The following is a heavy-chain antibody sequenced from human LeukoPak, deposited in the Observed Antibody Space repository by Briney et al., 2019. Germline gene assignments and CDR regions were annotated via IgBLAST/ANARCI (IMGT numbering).Heavy chain of an antibody. CDR3: ARGGPLITARPWAY. Sequence: GGSLRLSCAASGFTFSSYSMNWVRQAPGKGLEWVSSISSSSSYIYYADSVKGRFTISRDNAKNSLYLQMNSLRAEDTAVYYCARGGPLITARPWAYWGQGTLVTVSS. D-gene: IGHD6-6*01. V-gene: IGHV3-21*01. CDR1: GFTFSSYS. J-gene: IGHJ4*02. CDR2: ISSSSSYI.